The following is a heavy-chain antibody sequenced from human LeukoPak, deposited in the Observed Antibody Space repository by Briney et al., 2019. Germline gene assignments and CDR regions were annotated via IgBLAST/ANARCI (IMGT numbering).Heavy chain of an antibody. CDR3: AKDQSGYSPPYWGSEY. CDR2: ISNRDKDT. CDR1: GFSFSSFK. J-gene: IGHJ4*02. Sequence: PEGSLRLSCAASGFSFSSFKMTWVRQAPGKGLEWVSYISNRDKDTNYADSVKGRFTISRDNSKNTLYLQMNSLRAEDTAVYYCAKDQSGYSPPYWGSEYWGQGTLVAVSS. V-gene: IGHV3-23*01. D-gene: IGHD7-27*01.